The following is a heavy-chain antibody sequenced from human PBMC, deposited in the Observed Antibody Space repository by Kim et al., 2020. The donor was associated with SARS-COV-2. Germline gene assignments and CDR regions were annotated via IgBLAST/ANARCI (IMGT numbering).Heavy chain of an antibody. CDR2: ISGSGGNT. V-gene: IGHV3-23*01. Sequence: GGSLRLSCAASGFTFSSYAMSWVRQAPGKGLEWVSAISGSGGNTYYADSVKGRFTISRDNSKNTLYLQMNSLRAEDTAVYYCAKMRGYCSGGSCYYTYFDYWGQGTLVTVSS. CDR3: AKMRGYCSGGSCYYTYFDY. D-gene: IGHD2-15*01. CDR1: GFTFSSYA. J-gene: IGHJ4*02.